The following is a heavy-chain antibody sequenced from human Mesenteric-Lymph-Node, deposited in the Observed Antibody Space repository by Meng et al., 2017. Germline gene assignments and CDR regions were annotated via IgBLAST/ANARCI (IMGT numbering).Heavy chain of an antibody. V-gene: IGHV3-48*03. CDR2: ISSSGSTI. CDR1: GFTFRSYE. D-gene: IGHD3-3*01. CDR3: ARDSYPYDFWSGYYIRYYYGMDV. Sequence: GESLKISCAASGFTFRSYEINLGRQAPGKGLEWGSYISSSGSTIYYADSVKGRFTISRDNAKNSLYLQMNSLRAEDTAVYYCARDSYPYDFWSGYYIRYYYGMDVWGQGTTVTVSS. J-gene: IGHJ6*02.